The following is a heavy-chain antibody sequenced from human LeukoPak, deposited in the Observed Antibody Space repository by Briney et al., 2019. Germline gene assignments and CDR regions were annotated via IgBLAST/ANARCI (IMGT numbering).Heavy chain of an antibody. CDR3: ARDRRVYCSSTSCYSHRFDP. CDR1: GFTFSSYA. CDR2: ISYDGSNK. V-gene: IGHV3-30-3*01. Sequence: GGSLRLSCAASGFTFSSYAMHWVRQAPGKGLEWVAVISYDGSNKYYADSVKGRFTISRDNSKNTLYLQMNSLRAEDTAVYYCARDRRVYCSSTSCYSHRFDPWGQGTLVTVSS. J-gene: IGHJ5*02. D-gene: IGHD2-2*01.